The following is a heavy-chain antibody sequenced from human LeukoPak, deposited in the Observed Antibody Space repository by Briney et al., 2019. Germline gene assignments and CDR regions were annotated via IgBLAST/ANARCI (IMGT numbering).Heavy chain of an antibody. D-gene: IGHD2-15*01. CDR1: RGSFSGYY. J-gene: IGHJ5*02. CDR2: IYYSGTT. V-gene: IGHV4-59*01. CDR3: ARGWSNWFDP. Sequence: SETLFLTCAVYRGSFSGYYWSWIRQPPGKGLEWSGYIYYSGTTNYNPSLKSRVTISVDTSKNQFSLKLSSVTAADTAVYYCARGWSNWFDPWGQGTLVTVSS.